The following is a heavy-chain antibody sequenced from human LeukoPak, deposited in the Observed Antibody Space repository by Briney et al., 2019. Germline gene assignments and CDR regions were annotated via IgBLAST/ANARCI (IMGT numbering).Heavy chain of an antibody. CDR1: GGTLSSYA. J-gene: IGHJ3*02. D-gene: IGHD5-24*01. V-gene: IGHV1-69*05. Sequence: SVKVSCKASGGTLSSYAISWVRQAPGQGLEWMGRIIPIFGTANYAQKFQGRVTITTDESTSTAYMELSSLRSEDTAVYYCARDPQRWLQPGAFDIWGQGTMVTVSS. CDR2: IIPIFGTA. CDR3: ARDPQRWLQPGAFDI.